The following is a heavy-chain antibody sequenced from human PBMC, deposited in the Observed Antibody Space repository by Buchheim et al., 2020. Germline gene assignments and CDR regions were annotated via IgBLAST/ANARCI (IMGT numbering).Heavy chain of an antibody. Sequence: QVQLVQSGGGVVQPGRSLRLSCAASGFTFSSYGMHWVRQAPGKGLEWVAMIWYDGNSKYYADSLKDRLTISRDNSKNTLYLQMNSLRAEDTAVYCCAREVLTYNWNYRVDVWGQGTT. CDR2: IWYDGNSK. D-gene: IGHD1-7*01. J-gene: IGHJ6*02. CDR3: AREVLTYNWNYRVDV. CDR1: GFTFSSYG. V-gene: IGHV3-33*01.